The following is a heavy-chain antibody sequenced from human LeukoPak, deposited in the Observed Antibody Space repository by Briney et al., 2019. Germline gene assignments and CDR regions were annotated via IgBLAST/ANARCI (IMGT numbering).Heavy chain of an antibody. CDR3: AREDSSSPAFDY. D-gene: IGHD6-13*01. V-gene: IGHV3-7*01. Sequence: GGSLRLSCAASGFTFSSYWMSWVRQAPGKGLEGVANIKQDGSEKYYVDSVKGRFTISRDNAKNSLYLQTNSLRAEDTAVYYCAREDSSSPAFDYWGQGTLVTVSS. J-gene: IGHJ4*02. CDR2: IKQDGSEK. CDR1: GFTFSSYW.